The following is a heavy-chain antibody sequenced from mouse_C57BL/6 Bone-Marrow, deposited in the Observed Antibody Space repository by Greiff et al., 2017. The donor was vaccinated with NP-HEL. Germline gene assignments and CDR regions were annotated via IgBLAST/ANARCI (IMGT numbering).Heavy chain of an antibody. Sequence: EVKLQQSGPELVKPGASVKISCKASGYSFTGYYMHWVKQSSEKSLEWIGEINPSTGGTSYNQKFKGKATLTVDKSSSTAYMQLKSLTSEDSAVYYCAYSNYGYYAMDYWGQGTSVTVSS. CDR2: INPSTGGT. D-gene: IGHD2-5*01. J-gene: IGHJ4*01. CDR3: AYSNYGYYAMDY. V-gene: IGHV1-43*01. CDR1: GYSFTGYY.